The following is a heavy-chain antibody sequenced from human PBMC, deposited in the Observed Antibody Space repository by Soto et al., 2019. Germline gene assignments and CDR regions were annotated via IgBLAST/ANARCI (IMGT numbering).Heavy chain of an antibody. V-gene: IGHV3-30*18. Sequence: PGGSLRLSCAASGFTFSSYGMHWVRQAPGKGLERVAVISYDGSNKYYADSVKGRFTISRDNSKNTLYLQMHSLRAADTAAYYFLNWFTDGWAYYYYGMDVWGQGTTVTVSS. D-gene: IGHD6-19*01. CDR1: GFTFSSYG. CDR3: LNWFTDGWAYYYYGMDV. J-gene: IGHJ6*02. CDR2: ISYDGSNK.